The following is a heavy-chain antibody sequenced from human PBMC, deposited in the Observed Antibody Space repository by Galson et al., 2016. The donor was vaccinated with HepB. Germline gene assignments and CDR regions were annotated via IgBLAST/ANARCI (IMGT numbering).Heavy chain of an antibody. CDR2: IHHSGST. CDR3: ARSRPSPTPARLYYGLDV. V-gene: IGHV4-31*03. CDR1: GGSIRVGGSY. J-gene: IGHJ6*02. D-gene: IGHD6-6*01. Sequence: TLSLTCTVSGGSIRVGGSYWSWIRRHPGKGLEWIGDIHHSGSTYYNPSLKSRVAISIDTSKSQFSLKLRSLTVADTAVYYCARSRPSPTPARLYYGLDVWGQGATVTVS.